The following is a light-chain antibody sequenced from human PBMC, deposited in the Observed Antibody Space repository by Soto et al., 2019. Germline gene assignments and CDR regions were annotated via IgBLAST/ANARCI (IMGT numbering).Light chain of an antibody. CDR1: QSISSW. V-gene: IGKV1-5*01. J-gene: IGKJ1*01. CDR2: AAS. CDR3: QQYDTYST. Sequence: DTQMTQSPSTLSASVGDRVTITCRASQSISSWLAWYQQKPGKAPKLLIYAASTLQSGVPSRFSGSGSGTEFTLTISSLQPDDFATYYCQQYDTYSTFGQGTKVDI.